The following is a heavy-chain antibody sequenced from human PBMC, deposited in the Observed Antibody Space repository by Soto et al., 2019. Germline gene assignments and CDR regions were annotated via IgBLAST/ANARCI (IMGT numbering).Heavy chain of an antibody. CDR1: GGSFSGYY. J-gene: IGHJ6*02. D-gene: IGHD3-3*01. CDR3: ARRGYDFWSGYYYYGMDV. CDR2: INHSGST. Sequence: SETLSLTCAVYGGSFSGYYWSWIRQPPGKGLEWIGEINHSGSTNYNPSLKSRVTISVDTSKNQFSLKLSSVTAADTAVYYCARRGYDFWSGYYYYGMDVWGQGTTVTVSS. V-gene: IGHV4-34*01.